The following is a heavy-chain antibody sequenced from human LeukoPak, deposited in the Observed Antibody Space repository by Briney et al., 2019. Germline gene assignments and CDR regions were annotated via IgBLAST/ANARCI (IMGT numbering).Heavy chain of an antibody. D-gene: IGHD1-26*01. CDR2: ISAYNGNT. CDR3: ARGWEPNYYYYYYMDV. J-gene: IGHJ6*03. V-gene: IGHV1-18*01. CDR1: GYTFTSYG. Sequence: ASVKVSCKASGYTFTSYGISWVRQAPGQGLEWMGWISAYNGNTNYAQKLQGRVTMTTDTSTSTAYMELRSLRSDDTAVYYCARGWEPNYYYYYYMDVWGKGTTVTVSS.